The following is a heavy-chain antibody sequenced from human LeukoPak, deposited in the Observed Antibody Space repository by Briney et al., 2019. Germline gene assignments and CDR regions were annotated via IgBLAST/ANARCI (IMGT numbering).Heavy chain of an antibody. V-gene: IGHV3-20*04. Sequence: PGGSLRLSCAASGFTFDDYGMTWVRQAPGRGLEWVSGINWNGGSTGYADSVKGRFSILRDTAKNSLYLQMNSLRAEDTALYYCARGYCSGGSRFLFDYWGQGTLVTVSS. J-gene: IGHJ4*02. D-gene: IGHD2-15*01. CDR2: INWNGGST. CDR3: ARGYCSGGSRFLFDY. CDR1: GFTFDDYG.